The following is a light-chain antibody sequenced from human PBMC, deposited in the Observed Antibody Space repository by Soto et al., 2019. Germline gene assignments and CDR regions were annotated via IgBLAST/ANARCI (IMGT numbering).Light chain of an antibody. Sequence: EIVMTQSPATPSVSPGERATLSCRASQSVSSNLAWYQQKPGQAPRLLIYGASTRATGIPARFSGSGSGTEFTLTISSLQSEDFAVYYCQQYNNWLLFGQGTRLEIK. CDR1: QSVSSN. CDR2: GAS. V-gene: IGKV3-15*01. CDR3: QQYNNWLL. J-gene: IGKJ5*01.